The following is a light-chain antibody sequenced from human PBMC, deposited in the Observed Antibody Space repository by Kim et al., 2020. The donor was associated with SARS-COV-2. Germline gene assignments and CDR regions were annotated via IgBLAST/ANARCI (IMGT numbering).Light chain of an antibody. J-gene: IGKJ1*01. Sequence: SVSPGETTTLSCRASQGVDNDVAWFQQRPGQAPRLLIRAASTRATGIPARFSGSGSGTDFTLAIYSLQSEDVAVYYCQQYNDWWTFGPGTKVDIK. V-gene: IGKV3-15*01. CDR3: QQYNDWWT. CDR2: AAS. CDR1: QGVDND.